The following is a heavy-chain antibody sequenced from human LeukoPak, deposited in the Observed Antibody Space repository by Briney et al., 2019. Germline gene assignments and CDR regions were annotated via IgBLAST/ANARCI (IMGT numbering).Heavy chain of an antibody. CDR3: VRGGPFTGAISTPRASDY. J-gene: IGHJ4*02. V-gene: IGHV3-66*01. Sequence: PGGSLRLSCAASGFIVTSTYMSWVRQAPGKGLEWVSVIYSGGTPYYSDSVEGRFTISRDTYKNTVYLQINSLRAEDTAVYHCVRGGPFTGAISTPRASDYWGQGLLVTVSS. CDR2: IYSGGTP. CDR1: GFIVTSTY. D-gene: IGHD1-7*01.